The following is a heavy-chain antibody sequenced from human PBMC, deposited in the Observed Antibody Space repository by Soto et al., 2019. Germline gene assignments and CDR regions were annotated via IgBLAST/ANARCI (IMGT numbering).Heavy chain of an antibody. J-gene: IGHJ4*02. CDR1: GDSITSNSYF. CDR3: AGDSRLGFPDY. V-gene: IGHV4-39*02. Sequence: SETLSLTCTVSGDSITSNSYFWAWIRQPPGKGLEWIGSIYYSGTTNYNPSLKSRITISVDTSKNQFSLKLSSVTAADTAVYYCAGDSRLGFPDYWGQGTLVTVSS. CDR2: IYYSGTT. D-gene: IGHD3-16*01.